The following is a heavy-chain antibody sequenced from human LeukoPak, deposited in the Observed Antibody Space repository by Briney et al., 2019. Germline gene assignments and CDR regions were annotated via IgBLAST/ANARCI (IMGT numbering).Heavy chain of an antibody. Sequence: GASVKVSCKTSVYVFSDSAMHWVRQAPGQRLEWMGWINAGNGYTRYSQKFQGRVTMTRDTSASTVYMQLRSLRSEDTAVYYCARGANYYDSSGSSNWLDPWGRGTLVTVSS. V-gene: IGHV1-3*01. D-gene: IGHD3-22*01. CDR1: VYVFSDSA. CDR3: ARGANYYDSSGSSNWLDP. J-gene: IGHJ5*02. CDR2: INAGNGYT.